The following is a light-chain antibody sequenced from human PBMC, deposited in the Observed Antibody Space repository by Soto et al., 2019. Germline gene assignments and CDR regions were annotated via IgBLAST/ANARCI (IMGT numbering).Light chain of an antibody. Sequence: QSVLTQPPSLSAAPGQKVTISYSGSPSNIGNNYVSWYQQLPGTAPKRLIYENNQRPSGIPDRFSGSKSGTSATLGITGLQTGDEADYYCGTWDSSQRYGVFGGGTQLTVL. CDR1: PSNIGNNY. CDR3: GTWDSSQRYGV. V-gene: IGLV1-51*02. J-gene: IGLJ3*02. CDR2: ENN.